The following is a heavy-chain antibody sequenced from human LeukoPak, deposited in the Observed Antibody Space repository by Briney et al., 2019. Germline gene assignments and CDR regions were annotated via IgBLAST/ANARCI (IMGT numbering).Heavy chain of an antibody. Sequence: SETLSLTCAVYGGSFIGYYWSWIRQPPGKGLEWIGEINHSGSTNYNPSLKSRVTISVDTSKNQFSLKLSSVTAADTAVYYCARAGSWKLNFDYWGQGTLVTVSS. J-gene: IGHJ4*02. CDR3: ARAGSWKLNFDY. D-gene: IGHD6-13*01. V-gene: IGHV4-34*01. CDR1: GGSFIGYY. CDR2: INHSGST.